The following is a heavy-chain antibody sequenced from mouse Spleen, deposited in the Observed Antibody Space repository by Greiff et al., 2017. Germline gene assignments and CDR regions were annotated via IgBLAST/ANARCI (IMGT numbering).Heavy chain of an antibody. CDR3: TRSGSSPRGYFDV. D-gene: IGHD1-1*01. J-gene: IGHJ1*01. V-gene: IGHV6-6*01. Sequence: EVKLMESGGGLVQPGGSMKLSCAASGFTFSDAWMDWVRQSPEKGLEWVAEIRNKANNHATYYAESVKGRFTISRDDSKSSVYLQMNSLRAEDTGIYYCTRSGSSPRGYFDVWGAGTTVTVSS. CDR2: IRNKANNHAT. CDR1: GFTFSDAW.